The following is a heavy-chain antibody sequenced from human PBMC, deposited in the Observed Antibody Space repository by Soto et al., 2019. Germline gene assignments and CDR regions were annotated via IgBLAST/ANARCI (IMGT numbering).Heavy chain of an antibody. CDR3: ARSLVRSEGWLKLNHLGN. Sequence: VKIDCKAFGGTFSSYAMSGVRQAPGQRLEWKGGNIHNFGTANYAQKFQCRVTITADESTSTAYMALSRPRSEDTAVEYCARSLVRSEGWLKLNHLGNCGQGSLV. CDR2: NIHNFGTA. V-gene: IGHV1-69*13. J-gene: IGHJ4*02. D-gene: IGHD6-13*01. CDR1: GGTFSSYA.